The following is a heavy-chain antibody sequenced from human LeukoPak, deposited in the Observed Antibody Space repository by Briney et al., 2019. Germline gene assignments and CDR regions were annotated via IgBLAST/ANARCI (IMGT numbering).Heavy chain of an antibody. CDR3: AREDHSKYEH. CDR1: GFPFSSYW. D-gene: IGHD4-11*01. J-gene: IGHJ1*01. V-gene: IGHV3-7*01. CDR2: IKQDGGEK. Sequence: PVGSLRLSCAASGFPFSSYWMSWVCQAPGKGPEWVANIKQDGGEKYHVDSVKGRFTISRDNAKNSLYLQMNSLRAEDTAVYYCAREDHSKYEHWGQGTLVTVSS.